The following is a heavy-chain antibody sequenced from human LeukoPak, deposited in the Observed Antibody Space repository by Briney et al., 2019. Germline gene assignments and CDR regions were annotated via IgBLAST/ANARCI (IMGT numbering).Heavy chain of an antibody. V-gene: IGHV4-4*09. J-gene: IGHJ2*01. Sequence: SETLSLTCTVSSGSISSYYWSWIRQSPGMGLEWIAYIRTNGNTNYNPSLESRVTISLDTSKNQFSLKLSSVTAADTAVYYCAGLAAAATSVTYHYFDVWGRGTLVTVSS. D-gene: IGHD6-13*01. CDR2: IRTNGNT. CDR1: SGSISSYY. CDR3: AGLAAAATSVTYHYFDV.